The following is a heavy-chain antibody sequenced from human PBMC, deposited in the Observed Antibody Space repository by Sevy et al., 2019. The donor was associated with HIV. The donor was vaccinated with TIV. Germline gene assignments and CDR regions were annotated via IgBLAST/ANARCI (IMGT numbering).Heavy chain of an antibody. CDR1: GYTFSSYG. D-gene: IGHD3-10*01. Sequence: ASVKVSCKASGYTFSSYGISWVRQAPGQGLEWMGWTSDYNGYTNYAHKFQGRVTMSTETSTGTAYMELRSLGSDDKAVYFCAREGYYYRSGTYRTPNYYVMDVWGQGTAVTVSS. J-gene: IGHJ6*02. V-gene: IGHV1-18*01. CDR3: AREGYYYRSGTYRTPNYYVMDV. CDR2: TSDYNGYT.